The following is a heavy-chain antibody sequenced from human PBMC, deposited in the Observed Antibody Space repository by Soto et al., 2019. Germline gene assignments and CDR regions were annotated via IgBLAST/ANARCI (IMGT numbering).Heavy chain of an antibody. CDR1: GGFFSSVY. CDR3: VSYGSGTYYNGDSFDF. Sequence: SETLSLTCTVYGGFFSSVYWSWIRQSPGKGLEWIGEIHHSGTTNYNPSLKSRVTISVDTSKNQFSLELSSVTAADTALYYCVSYGSGTYYNGDSFDFWSQGRLVT. V-gene: IGHV4-34*01. J-gene: IGHJ4*02. CDR2: IHHSGTT. D-gene: IGHD3-10*01.